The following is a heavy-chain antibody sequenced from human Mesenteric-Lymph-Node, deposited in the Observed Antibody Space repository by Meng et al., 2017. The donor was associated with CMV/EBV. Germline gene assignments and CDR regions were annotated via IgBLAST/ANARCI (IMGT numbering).Heavy chain of an antibody. Sequence: VPPQQSGPALVKPSPPLPGPCTIARDCISSENAAWNWMRQSPSRGLEWRGRTYYRTETYNDYAVSVKSRISLNLDTSKNQLSLHLNFVTPEDTAVHSCAYFGDLPPLWWGQGTLVTVSS. CDR1: RDCISSENAA. CDR2: TYYRTETYN. J-gene: IGHJ4*02. V-gene: IGHV6-1*01. D-gene: IGHD3-16*01. CDR3: AYFGDLPPLW.